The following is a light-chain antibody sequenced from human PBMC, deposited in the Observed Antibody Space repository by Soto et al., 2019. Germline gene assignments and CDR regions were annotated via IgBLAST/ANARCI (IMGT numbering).Light chain of an antibody. J-gene: IGKJ4*01. CDR3: QQYDVWPALT. V-gene: IGKV3-15*01. CDR2: TAS. Sequence: EIVLTQSPGTLSVSPGDRVTLSCRASQSISINLAWYQHKPGQAPRLLMQTASSRASGVPARISGSGSGTEFTLTISSLQSEDFAVYYCQQYDVWPALTFGGGTKVDIK. CDR1: QSISIN.